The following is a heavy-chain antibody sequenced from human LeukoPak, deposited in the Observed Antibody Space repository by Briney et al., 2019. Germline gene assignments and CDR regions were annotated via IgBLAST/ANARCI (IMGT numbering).Heavy chain of an antibody. CDR3: ARDSELLEWLPDSDL. J-gene: IGHJ5*02. Sequence: GGSLRLSCAASGFTFSSYSMNWVRQAPGKGLEWVSYISSSNSYIYYADTVKGRFTVSRDNAKNSVYLQMNSLRAEDTAVYYCARDSELLEWLPDSDLWGQGTLVTVSS. V-gene: IGHV3-21*05. CDR1: GFTFSSYS. CDR2: ISSSNSYI. D-gene: IGHD3-3*01.